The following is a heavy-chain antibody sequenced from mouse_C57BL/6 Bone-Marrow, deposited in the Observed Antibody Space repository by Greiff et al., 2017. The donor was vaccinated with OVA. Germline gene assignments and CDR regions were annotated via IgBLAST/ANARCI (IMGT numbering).Heavy chain of an antibody. Sequence: VQLQQPGAELVMPGASVKLSCKASGYTFTSYWMHWVKQRPGQGLEWIGEIDPSDSYTKYNQKFKGKSTLTVDKSSSTAYMQLSSLTSEDSAVYYCASIYDGYSYYYDDWGQGTTLTVSS. D-gene: IGHD2-3*01. J-gene: IGHJ2*01. CDR1: GYTFTSYW. V-gene: IGHV1-69*01. CDR3: ASIYDGYSYYYDD. CDR2: IDPSDSYT.